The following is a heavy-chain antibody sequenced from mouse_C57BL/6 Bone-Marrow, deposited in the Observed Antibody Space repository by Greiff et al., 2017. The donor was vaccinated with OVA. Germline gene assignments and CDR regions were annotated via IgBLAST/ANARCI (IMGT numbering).Heavy chain of an antibody. CDR3: AREVFITTGYFDV. V-gene: IGHV1-59*01. Sequence: VQLQQPGAELVRPGTSVKLSCKASGYTFTSYWMHWVKQRPGQGLEWIGVIDPSDSYTNYNQKFKGKATLTVDTSSSTAYMQLSSLTSEDSAVYYCAREVFITTGYFDVWGTGTTVTVSS. D-gene: IGHD1-1*01. CDR2: IDPSDSYT. J-gene: IGHJ1*03. CDR1: GYTFTSYW.